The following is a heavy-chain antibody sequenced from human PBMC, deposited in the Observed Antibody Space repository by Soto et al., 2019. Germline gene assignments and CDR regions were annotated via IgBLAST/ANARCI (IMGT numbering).Heavy chain of an antibody. CDR3: ATAEPRIAALFNWFDP. CDR1: GYTFTSYG. D-gene: IGHD6-13*01. Sequence: QVQLVQSGAEVKKPGASVKVSCKASGYTFTSYGISWVRQAPGQGLERMGGISAYNGDTNYAQKLQGRVTMTTDTSTSIDYMEPRSVRSDDTAVYYCATAEPRIAALFNWFDPWCQGTLVSVSS. J-gene: IGHJ5*02. CDR2: ISAYNGDT. V-gene: IGHV1-18*01.